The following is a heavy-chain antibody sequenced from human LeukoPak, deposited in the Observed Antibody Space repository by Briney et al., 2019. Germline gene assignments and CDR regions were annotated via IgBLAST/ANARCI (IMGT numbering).Heavy chain of an antibody. Sequence: GGSLRLSCAASGFSFSRYDMHWVRQAAGKGLEWVSAIGTAGDTYYSTSVKGRFTISRENAKNSLYLQMNSLGAGDTAVYYCVRDVSSGYYWKNFDYWGQGTLVTVSS. CDR3: VRDVSSGYYWKNFDY. V-gene: IGHV3-13*01. J-gene: IGHJ4*02. CDR2: IGTAGDT. D-gene: IGHD3-22*01. CDR1: GFSFSRYD.